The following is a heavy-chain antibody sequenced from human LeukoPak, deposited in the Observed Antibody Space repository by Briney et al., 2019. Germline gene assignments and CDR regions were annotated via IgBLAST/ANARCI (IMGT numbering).Heavy chain of an antibody. CDR2: IYYSGST. V-gene: IGHV4-59*01. D-gene: IGHD3-16*02. J-gene: IGHJ4*02. CDR3: ARSRLGELSLLI. CDR1: GGSISSYY. Sequence: SETLSLTCTVSGGSISSYYWSWIRQPPGKGLEWIGYIYYSGSTNYNPSLKSRVTLSVDTSKNQFSLKLSSVTAADTAVYYCARSRLGELSLLIWGQGTLVTVSS.